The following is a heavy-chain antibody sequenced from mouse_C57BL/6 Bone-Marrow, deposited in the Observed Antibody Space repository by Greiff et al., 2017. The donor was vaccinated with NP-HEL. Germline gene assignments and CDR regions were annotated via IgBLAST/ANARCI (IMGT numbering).Heavy chain of an antibody. D-gene: IGHD1-1*01. CDR2: IYPGSGST. J-gene: IGHJ4*01. CDR1: GYTFTSYW. V-gene: IGHV1-55*01. Sequence: QVQLQQSGAELVKPGASVKMSCKASGYTFTSYWITWVKQRPGQGLEWIGDIYPGSGSTNDNEKFKSKATLTVDTSSSTAYMQLSSLTSEDSAVYYCAREGLRSLYYAMDYWGQGTSVTVSS. CDR3: AREGLRSLYYAMDY.